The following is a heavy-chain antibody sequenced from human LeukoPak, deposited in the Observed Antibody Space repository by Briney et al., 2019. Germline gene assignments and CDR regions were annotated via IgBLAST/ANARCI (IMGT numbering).Heavy chain of an antibody. CDR2: IKQDGNEK. CDR1: GFTFSSYW. V-gene: IGHV3-7*03. CDR3: AKGGKYDFLTGRDQIDY. D-gene: IGHD3-9*01. Sequence: RGSLRLSCAASGFTFSSYWMSWVRHAPGGGLEWVAHIKQDGNEKYYVDSVKGRFTLSRDNSKNTLYLQMNSLRAEDTGVYYCAKGGKYDFLTGRDQIDYWGQGTLVTVSS. J-gene: IGHJ4*02.